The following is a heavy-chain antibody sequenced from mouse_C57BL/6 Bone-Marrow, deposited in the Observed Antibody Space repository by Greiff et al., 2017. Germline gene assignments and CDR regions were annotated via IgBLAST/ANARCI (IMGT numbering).Heavy chain of an antibody. D-gene: IGHD3-1*01. Sequence: VQLQQSGPGLVKPGASVKMSCKASGYQFPDYYMTWVKQSHGKSLEWIGVINPYTGGTGYTQRFKGKATLTVDKSSSTAYMELNSLTSEDSAVYYCASRGYDYWGQGTTLTVSS. V-gene: IGHV1-19*01. CDR1: GYQFPDYY. CDR3: ASRGYDY. J-gene: IGHJ2*01. CDR2: INPYTGGT.